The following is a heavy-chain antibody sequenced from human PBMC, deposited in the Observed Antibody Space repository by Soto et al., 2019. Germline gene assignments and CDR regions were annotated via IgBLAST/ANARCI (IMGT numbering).Heavy chain of an antibody. V-gene: IGHV3-66*01. CDR3: ARASSPYSYYYYYMDV. J-gene: IGHJ6*03. CDR2: IYSGGST. D-gene: IGHD2-15*01. CDR1: GFTVSSNY. Sequence: GGSLRLSCAASGFTVSSNYMSWVHQAPGKGLEWVSVIYSGGSTYYADSVKGRFTISRDNSKNTLYLQMNSLRAEDTAVYYCARASSPYSYYYYYMDVWGKGTTVTVSS.